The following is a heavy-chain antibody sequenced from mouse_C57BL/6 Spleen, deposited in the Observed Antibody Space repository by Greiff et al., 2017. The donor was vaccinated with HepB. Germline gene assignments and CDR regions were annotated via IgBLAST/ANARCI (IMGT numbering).Heavy chain of an antibody. CDR3: ARYPAYYSNYGFAY. J-gene: IGHJ3*01. D-gene: IGHD2-5*01. Sequence: QQSGPELVKPGASVKISCKASGYAFSSSWMNWVKQRPGKGLEWIGRIYPGDGDTNYNGKFKGKATLTADKSSSTAYMQLSSLTSEDSAVYFCARYPAYYSNYGFAYWGQGTLVTVSA. CDR1: GYAFSSSW. CDR2: IYPGDGDT. V-gene: IGHV1-82*01.